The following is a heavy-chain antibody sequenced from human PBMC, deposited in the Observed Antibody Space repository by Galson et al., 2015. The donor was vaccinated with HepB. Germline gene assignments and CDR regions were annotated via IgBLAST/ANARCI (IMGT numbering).Heavy chain of an antibody. CDR1: GFTFSGYS. D-gene: IGHD6-6*01. CDR2: ISSTSKYI. V-gene: IGHV3-21*01. CDR3: VRDRSIAARPGALIRFQY. J-gene: IGHJ1*01. Sequence: SLRLSCAGSGFTFSGYSMNWVRQAPGKGLEWVSSISSTSKYIYYADSVKGRFTISRDNAKNSVDLQMNSLRGEDTAVYYGVRDRSIAARPGALIRFQYWGQGTLVSVSS.